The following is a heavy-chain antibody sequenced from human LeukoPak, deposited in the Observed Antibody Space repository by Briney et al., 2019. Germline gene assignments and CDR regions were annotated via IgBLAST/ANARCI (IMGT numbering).Heavy chain of an antibody. J-gene: IGHJ3*02. CDR2: ISSSGST. CDR1: GGSISSYY. D-gene: IGHD3-22*01. Sequence: TSETLSLTCTVSGGSISSYYWSWIRQPAGKGLEWIGRISSSGSTNYNPSLKSRVTISVDTSKNQFSLKLSSVTAADTAVYFCARGPYSYDSSGAFDIWGQGTMVTVSS. V-gene: IGHV4-4*07. CDR3: ARGPYSYDSSGAFDI.